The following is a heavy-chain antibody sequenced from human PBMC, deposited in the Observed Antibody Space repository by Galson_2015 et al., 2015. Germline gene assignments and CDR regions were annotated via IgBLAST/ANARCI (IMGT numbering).Heavy chain of an antibody. CDR2: TYYRSKWYN. V-gene: IGHV6-1*01. CDR1: GDSVSSHSAA. Sequence: CAISGDSVSSHSAAWNWIRQSPSRGLEWLGRTYYRSKWYNDYAVSVKSRITINPDTSKNQFSLQLNSVTPEDTAVYYCARGERITIFGVDSTGAFDIWGQGTMVTVSS. J-gene: IGHJ3*02. CDR3: ARGERITIFGVDSTGAFDI. D-gene: IGHD3-3*01.